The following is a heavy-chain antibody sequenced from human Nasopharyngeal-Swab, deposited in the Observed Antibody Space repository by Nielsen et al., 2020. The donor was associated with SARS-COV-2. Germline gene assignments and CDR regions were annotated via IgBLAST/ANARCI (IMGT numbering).Heavy chain of an antibody. Sequence: SETLSLTCTVSGGSISSYHWSWIRQPPGKGLEWIGYIYYSGSTNYNPSLKSRVTISVDTSKNQFSLKLSSVTAADTAVYYCARDGYSSGWYGRDYYYYMDVWGKGTTVTVSS. CDR3: ARDGYSSGWYGRDYYYYMDV. V-gene: IGHV4-59*01. CDR2: IYYSGST. D-gene: IGHD6-19*01. J-gene: IGHJ6*03. CDR1: GGSISSYH.